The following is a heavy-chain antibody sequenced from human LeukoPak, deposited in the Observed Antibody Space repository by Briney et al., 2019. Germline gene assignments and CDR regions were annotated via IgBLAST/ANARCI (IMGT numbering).Heavy chain of an antibody. Sequence: SETLSLTCTVSGGSISSYYLSWIRQPPGKGLEWIGYIYYSGSTNYNPSLKSRVTISVDTSKNQFSLKLSSVTAADTAVYYCARDLGWGVRGLPNWFDPWGQGTLVTVSS. CDR3: ARDLGWGVRGLPNWFDP. J-gene: IGHJ5*02. D-gene: IGHD3-10*01. V-gene: IGHV4-59*01. CDR2: IYYSGST. CDR1: GGSISSYY.